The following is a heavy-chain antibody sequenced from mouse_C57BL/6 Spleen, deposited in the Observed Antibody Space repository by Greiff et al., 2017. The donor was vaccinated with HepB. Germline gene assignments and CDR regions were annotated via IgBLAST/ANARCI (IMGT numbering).Heavy chain of an antibody. J-gene: IGHJ4*01. V-gene: IGHV5-4*01. Sequence: EVMLVESGGGLVKPGGSLKLSCAASGFTFSSYAMSWVRQTPEKRLEWVATISDGGSYTYYPDNVKGRFTISRDNAKNNLYLQMSHLKSEDTAMYYCARDRATVVATRARDYWGQGTSVTVSS. D-gene: IGHD1-1*01. CDR1: GFTFSSYA. CDR2: ISDGGSYT. CDR3: ARDRATVVATRARDY.